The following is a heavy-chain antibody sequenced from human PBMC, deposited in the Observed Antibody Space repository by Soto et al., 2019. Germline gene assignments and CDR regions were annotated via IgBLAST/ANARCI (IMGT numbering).Heavy chain of an antibody. CDR1: GGSISSGGYY. CDR3: ARDREGCSGGSCYHYYYMDV. V-gene: IGHV4-31*03. Sequence: TSETLSLTCTVSGGSISSGGYYWSWIRQHPGKGLEWIGYIYYSGSTYYNPSLKSRVTISVDTSKNQFSLKLSSVTAADTAVYYCARDREGCSGGSCYHYYYMDVWGKGTTVTVSS. D-gene: IGHD2-15*01. J-gene: IGHJ6*03. CDR2: IYYSGST.